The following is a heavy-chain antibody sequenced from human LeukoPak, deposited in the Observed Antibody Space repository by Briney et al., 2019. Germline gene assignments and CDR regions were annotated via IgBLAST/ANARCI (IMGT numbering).Heavy chain of an antibody. V-gene: IGHV3-15*01. J-gene: IGHJ4*02. CDR1: GFSFSNAW. D-gene: IGHD4-17*01. CDR2: IKRKSDGGTA. CDR3: AKDDYAYN. Sequence: EGSLRLSCAASGFSFSNAWMTWVRQAPGKGLEWVGRIKRKSDGGTAEYAAPVKGRFTISRDDLRDTLYLQMNSLKTEDTALYYCAKDDYAYNWGQGTLVTVSS.